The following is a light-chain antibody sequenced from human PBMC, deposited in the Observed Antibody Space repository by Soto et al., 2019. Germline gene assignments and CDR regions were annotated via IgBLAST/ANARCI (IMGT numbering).Light chain of an antibody. CDR3: QQRHSWPWT. V-gene: IGKV3D-20*02. CDR2: DTS. CDR1: QSVSSSY. Sequence: EIVLTQSPGTLSLSPGERATLSCRASQSVSSSYLAWYQQKPGQAPRLLIYDTSNRATGIPARFSGSGSGTDFTLTISSLVPEDFAVYHCQQRHSWPWTFGQGTKV. J-gene: IGKJ1*01.